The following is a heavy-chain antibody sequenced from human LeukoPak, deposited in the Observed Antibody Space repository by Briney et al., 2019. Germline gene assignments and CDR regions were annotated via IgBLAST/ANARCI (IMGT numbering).Heavy chain of an antibody. Sequence: PSETLSLTCSVSGGSISGFYWSWIRQPAGKGLEWIGRIYSSGSTNYNPSLKSRVTISVDRSKNQFSLKLSSVTAADTAVYYCARAKRVIAAAAHRVGAFDIWGQGTMVTVSS. CDR2: IYSSGST. J-gene: IGHJ3*02. CDR3: ARAKRVIAAAAHRVGAFDI. D-gene: IGHD6-13*01. CDR1: GGSISGFY. V-gene: IGHV4-4*07.